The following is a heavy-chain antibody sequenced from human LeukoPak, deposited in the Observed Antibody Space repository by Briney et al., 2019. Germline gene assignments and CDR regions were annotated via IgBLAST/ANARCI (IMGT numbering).Heavy chain of an antibody. CDR3: AKELQYCSGGSCYYGMDV. CDR2: IWYDGSNK. Sequence: PGGSLRLSCAASGFTFSSYGMHWVRQAPGKGLEWVAVIWYDGSNKYYADSVKGRFTISRDNSKNTLYLQMNSLRAEDTAVYYCAKELQYCSGGSCYYGMDVWGQGTTVTVSS. J-gene: IGHJ6*02. CDR1: GFTFSSYG. V-gene: IGHV3-33*06. D-gene: IGHD2-15*01.